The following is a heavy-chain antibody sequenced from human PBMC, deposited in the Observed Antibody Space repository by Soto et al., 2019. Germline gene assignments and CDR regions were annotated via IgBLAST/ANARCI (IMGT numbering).Heavy chain of an antibody. CDR3: ARDQSPYGDYESYYGMDV. D-gene: IGHD4-17*01. CDR1: GGSISSYY. J-gene: IGHJ6*02. Sequence: SETLSLTCTASGGSISSYYWSWIRQPPGKGLEWIGYIYYSGSTNYNPSLKSRVTISVDTSKNQFSLKLSSVTAADTAVYYCARDQSPYGDYESYYGMDVWGQGTTVTV. V-gene: IGHV4-59*01. CDR2: IYYSGST.